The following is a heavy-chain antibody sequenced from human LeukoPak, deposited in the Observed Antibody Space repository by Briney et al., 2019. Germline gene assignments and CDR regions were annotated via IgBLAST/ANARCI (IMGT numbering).Heavy chain of an antibody. CDR2: INHSGST. D-gene: IGHD6-19*01. J-gene: IGHJ6*02. CDR3: ARGYSSGWSERVDV. Sequence: SETLSLTCAVYGGSFSGYYWSWIRQPPGKGLEWIGEINHSGSTNYNPSLKSRVTISVDTSKNQFSLKLSSVTAADTAVYYCARGYSSGWSERVDVWGQGTTVTVS. V-gene: IGHV4-34*01. CDR1: GGSFSGYY.